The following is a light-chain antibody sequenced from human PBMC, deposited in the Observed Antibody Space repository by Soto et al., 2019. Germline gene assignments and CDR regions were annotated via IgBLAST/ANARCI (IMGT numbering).Light chain of an antibody. J-gene: IGKJ5*01. CDR2: DAS. CDR3: QQRSKWPIT. Sequence: SAITQTPANQSPSRGXSXTLSXRATRSVSSYLAWYQQKPGQAPRLLIYDASSRTTDIPGRFSGSGSGTDFTLTISSLEAEDFALYYCQQRSKWPITFGQGTRMDIK. V-gene: IGKV3-11*01. CDR1: RSVSSY.